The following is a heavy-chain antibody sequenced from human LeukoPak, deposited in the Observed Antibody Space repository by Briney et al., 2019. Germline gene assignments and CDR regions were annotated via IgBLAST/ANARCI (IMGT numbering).Heavy chain of an antibody. CDR1: GGSITSNNYY. V-gene: IGHV4-39*01. J-gene: IGHJ4*02. Sequence: PSETLSLTCTVSGGSITSNNYYWGWIRQPRRKGLEWIGTIHYSGSTYYNPSLKSRVTISVDTSKNQFSLNLSSVTAADTAVYYCARRSLSGWYHDYWGQGTLVTVSS. CDR3: ARRSLSGWYHDY. CDR2: IHYSGST. D-gene: IGHD6-19*01.